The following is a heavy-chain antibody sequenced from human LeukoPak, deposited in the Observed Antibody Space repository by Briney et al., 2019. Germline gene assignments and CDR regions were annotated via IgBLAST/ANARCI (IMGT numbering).Heavy chain of an antibody. V-gene: IGHV1-2*02. CDR1: GYTFTGYY. CDR3: AREYSSSSGRLYDY. CDR2: IIPNSGGT. Sequence: ASVKVSCKTSGYTFTGYYMHWVRQAPGQGLEWMGWIIPNSGGTNYAQKFQGRVTLTRDTSISTAYMEVSRLRSDDTAVYYCAREYSSSSGRLYDYWGQGTLVTVSS. D-gene: IGHD6-6*01. J-gene: IGHJ4*02.